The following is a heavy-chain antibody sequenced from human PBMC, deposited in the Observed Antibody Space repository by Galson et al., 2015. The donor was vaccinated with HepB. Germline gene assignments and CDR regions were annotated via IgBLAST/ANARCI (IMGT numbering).Heavy chain of an antibody. J-gene: IGHJ3*02. D-gene: IGHD3-9*01. V-gene: IGHV4-38-2*02. Sequence: ETLSLTCAVSGYSISSGYYWGWIRQPPGKGLEWIGSIYHSGSTYYNPSLKSRVTISVDTSKNQFSLKLSSVTAADTAVYYCARDKAPNTYYDILTGPYDAFDIWGQGTMVTVSS. CDR2: IYHSGST. CDR3: ARDKAPNTYYDILTGPYDAFDI. CDR1: GYSISSGYY.